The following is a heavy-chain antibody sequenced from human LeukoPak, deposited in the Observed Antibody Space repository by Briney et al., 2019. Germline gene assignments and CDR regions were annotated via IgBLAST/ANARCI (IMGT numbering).Heavy chain of an antibody. Sequence: PVGCLRLSCAASGFTVSSNYMSWVRQAPRKGLEWVSVIYSGGSTYYADSVKGRFTISRDNSKNTLYLQVNSLRAEDTAVYYCAREIAAAGTSWYFDLWGRGTLVTVS. V-gene: IGHV3-66*01. D-gene: IGHD6-13*01. CDR3: AREIAAAGTSWYFDL. CDR1: GFTVSSNY. J-gene: IGHJ2*01. CDR2: IYSGGST.